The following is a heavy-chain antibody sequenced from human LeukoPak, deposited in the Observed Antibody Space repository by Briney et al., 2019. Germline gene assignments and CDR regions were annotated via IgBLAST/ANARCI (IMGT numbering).Heavy chain of an antibody. D-gene: IGHD6-19*01. Sequence: GGSLRLSCAASGFTFSSYGMHWVRQAPGKGLEWVAVIWYDGSNKYYADSVKGRFTISRDNSKNTLHLQMNSLRAEDTAVYYCARAMGIAVAATGYYGMDVWGQGTTVTVSS. CDR2: IWYDGSNK. V-gene: IGHV3-33*01. CDR1: GFTFSSYG. J-gene: IGHJ6*02. CDR3: ARAMGIAVAATGYYGMDV.